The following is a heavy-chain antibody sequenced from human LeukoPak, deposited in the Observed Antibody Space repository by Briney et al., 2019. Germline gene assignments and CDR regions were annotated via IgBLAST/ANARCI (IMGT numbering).Heavy chain of an antibody. Sequence: GGSLRLSCEASGFTLSTYLMNWVRQVPGKGLDWVANINPDGSGKRYVDSVKGRFTIARDNADNSLSLQMNSLRAEDTAVYYCASWGAGGNSWGQGTLVTVSS. CDR1: GFTLSTYL. CDR2: INPDGSGK. J-gene: IGHJ4*02. CDR3: ASWGAGGNS. D-gene: IGHD3-16*01. V-gene: IGHV3-7*01.